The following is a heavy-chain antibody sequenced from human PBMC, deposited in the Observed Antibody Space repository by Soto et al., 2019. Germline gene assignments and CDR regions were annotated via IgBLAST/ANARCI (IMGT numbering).Heavy chain of an antibody. Sequence: QVQLQESGPGLVKPSQTLSLTCTVSGGSISSGGYFWNWIRQHPGKGLEWIGYIFYIGSTYYNPSLKGRVTNSVDTSKNQFSLRLSSVTAADAAVYYCARSIDSWGQGTLVTVSS. CDR1: GGSISSGGYF. CDR2: IFYIGST. V-gene: IGHV4-31*03. CDR3: ARSIDS. J-gene: IGHJ5*01.